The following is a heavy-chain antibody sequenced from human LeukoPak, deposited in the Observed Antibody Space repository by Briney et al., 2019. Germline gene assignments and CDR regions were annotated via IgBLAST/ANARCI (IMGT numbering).Heavy chain of an antibody. CDR1: GGSFSGYY. Sequence: PSETLSLTCTVYGGSFSGYYWTWIRQPPGKGLEWIGQINHSGNTNYNPSLKSRVTISLDTSKNQFSLRLTSVTAADTAVYYCARQTGSGLFILPGGQGTLVTVSS. D-gene: IGHD3/OR15-3a*01. CDR2: INHSGNT. J-gene: IGHJ4*02. CDR3: ARQTGSGLFILP. V-gene: IGHV4-34*01.